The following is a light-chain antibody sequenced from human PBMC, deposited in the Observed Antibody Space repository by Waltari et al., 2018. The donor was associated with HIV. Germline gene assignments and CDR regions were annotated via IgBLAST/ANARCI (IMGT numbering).Light chain of an antibody. CDR2: DVN. V-gene: IGLV2-11*01. J-gene: IGLJ1*01. Sequence: QSALTQPRSVSGSPGQSVTISCTGTSSDVGGYNYVSWYHQQPGKAPKLMIYDVNKRPSGVPVRFSGSKSGNTAALTISGLQAEDDADDCCCSYGGSFFYVFGTGTKVTVL. CDR3: CSYGGSFFYV. CDR1: SSDVGGYNY.